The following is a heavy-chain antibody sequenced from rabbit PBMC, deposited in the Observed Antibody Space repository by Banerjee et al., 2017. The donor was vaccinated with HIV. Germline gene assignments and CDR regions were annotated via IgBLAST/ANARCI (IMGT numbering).Heavy chain of an antibody. CDR1: GIDFSSGYD. CDR2: IYTGSGST. D-gene: IGHD1-1*01. Sequence: QSLEESGGDLVKPGASLTLTCKASGIDFSSGYDMCWVRQAPGKGPEWIVCIYTGSGSTWYASWVNGRFTISKTSSTTVTLQMTSLTAADTATYFCARGSGIYTSFGLWGPGTLVTVS. V-gene: IGHV1S40*01. CDR3: ARGSGIYTSFGL. J-gene: IGHJ4*01.